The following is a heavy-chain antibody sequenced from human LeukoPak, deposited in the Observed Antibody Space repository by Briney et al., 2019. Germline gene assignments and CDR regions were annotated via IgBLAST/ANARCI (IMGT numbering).Heavy chain of an antibody. V-gene: IGHV3-30*04. CDR1: GFTFSNYA. CDR3: ARVHSISWGGDY. J-gene: IGHJ4*02. D-gene: IGHD2-2*01. Sequence: GGSLRLSCAASGFTFSNYAMHWVRQAPGKGLEWVGLISNDGRNKYYADSVKGRFTISKDNSKDTLYLELNSLRTEDTGVYYCARVHSISWGGDYWGQGTLVTVSS. CDR2: ISNDGRNK.